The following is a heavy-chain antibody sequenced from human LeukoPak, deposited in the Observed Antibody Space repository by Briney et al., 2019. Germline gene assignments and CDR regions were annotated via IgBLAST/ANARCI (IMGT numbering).Heavy chain of an antibody. CDR3: ARIRGSGCADY. V-gene: IGHV3-7*01. CDR1: GFTFSNYL. CDR2: IKQDGSET. J-gene: IGHJ4*02. Sequence: GGSLRLSCAASGFTFSNYLMSWVRQAPGKGLEWVANIKQDGSETNYVDSVKGRFTISRDNAKNSLYLQMNSLRADDTAVYYCARIRGSGCADYWGQGTLVTVSS. D-gene: IGHD6-19*01.